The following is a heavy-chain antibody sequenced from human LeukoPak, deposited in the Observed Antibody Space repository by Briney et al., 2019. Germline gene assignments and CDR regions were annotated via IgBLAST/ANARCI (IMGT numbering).Heavy chain of an antibody. CDR3: AKDPASIAAAGYFDY. CDR1: GFTFSNYW. CDR2: ISGSGGST. V-gene: IGHV3-23*01. D-gene: IGHD6-13*01. Sequence: GGSLRLSCAASGFTFSNYWMSWVRQAPGKGLEWVSAISGSGGSTYYADSVKGRFTISRDNSKNTLYLQMNSLRAEDTAVYYCAKDPASIAAAGYFDYWGQGTLVTVSS. J-gene: IGHJ4*02.